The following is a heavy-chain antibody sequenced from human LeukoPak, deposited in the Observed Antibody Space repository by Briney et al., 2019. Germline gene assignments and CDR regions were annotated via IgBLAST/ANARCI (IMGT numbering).Heavy chain of an antibody. CDR2: ISSTSSYI. CDR1: GFIFSTYS. J-gene: IGHJ3*02. Sequence: GGSLRLSCAASGFIFSTYSMSWVRQAPGKGLEWVSSISSTSSYIYYADSVKGRFTFSRDNAKNSLYLQINSLRVEDTAVYYCARDRTGPDAFDIWGQGTMVTVPS. V-gene: IGHV3-21*01. CDR3: ARDRTGPDAFDI.